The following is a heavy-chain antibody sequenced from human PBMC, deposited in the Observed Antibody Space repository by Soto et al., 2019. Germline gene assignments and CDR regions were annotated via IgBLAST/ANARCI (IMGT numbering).Heavy chain of an antibody. D-gene: IGHD3-10*01. CDR3: AKRRGEGYFDL. J-gene: IGHJ2*01. V-gene: IGHV3-23*01. Sequence: PGESLKISCAASGFTFSNFVMSWVRRAPGKGLEWVSAIGGTSGSTYYADSVKGRFTISRDNSKNTPSLQMSSLRAEDTAIYYCAKRRGEGYFDLWGRGTLVTVSS. CDR1: GFTFSNFV. CDR2: IGGTSGST.